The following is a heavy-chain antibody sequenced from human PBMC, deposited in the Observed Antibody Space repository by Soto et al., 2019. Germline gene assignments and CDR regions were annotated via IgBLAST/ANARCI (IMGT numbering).Heavy chain of an antibody. CDR3: AKASIAAAGYPDYYYGMDV. J-gene: IGHJ6*02. CDR2: INPNGGST. V-gene: IGHV1-46*04. D-gene: IGHD6-13*01. CDR1: ADTFTSYY. Sequence: ASVKVSCKAPADTFTSYYIHWVRQAPGHGLEWMGIINPNGGSTYYADSVKGRFTISRDNSKNTLCLQMNSLRAEDTAVYYCAKASIAAAGYPDYYYGMDVWGQGTTVTVSS.